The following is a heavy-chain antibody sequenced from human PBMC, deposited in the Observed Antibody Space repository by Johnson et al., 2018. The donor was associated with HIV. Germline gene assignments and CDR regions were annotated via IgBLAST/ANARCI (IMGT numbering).Heavy chain of an antibody. J-gene: IGHJ3*02. Sequence: QVQLVESGGGVVRPGGSLRLSCAASGFTFSSYAMHWVRQAPGKGLEWVAVISYDGSNKYYADSVKGRFTISRDNSKNTLYLQMNSLRAEDTAVYYCAGRGLLGNDAFDIWGQGTMVTVSS. V-gene: IGHV3-30*04. CDR3: AGRGLLGNDAFDI. CDR2: ISYDGSNK. CDR1: GFTFSSYA. D-gene: IGHD3-22*01.